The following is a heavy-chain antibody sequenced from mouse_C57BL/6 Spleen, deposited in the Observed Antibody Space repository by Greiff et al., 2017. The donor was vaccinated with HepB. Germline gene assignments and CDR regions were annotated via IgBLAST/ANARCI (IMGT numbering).Heavy chain of an antibody. Sequence: EVKVEESGGGLVQPGGSMKLSCVASGFTFSNYWMNWVRQSPEKGLEWVAQIRLKSDNYATHYAESVKGRFTISRDDSKSSVYLQMNNLRAEDTGIYYCTEYDYDDYYAMDYWGQGTSVTVSS. CDR3: TEYDYDDYYAMDY. D-gene: IGHD2-4*01. J-gene: IGHJ4*01. V-gene: IGHV6-3*01. CDR1: GFTFSNYW. CDR2: IRLKSDNYAT.